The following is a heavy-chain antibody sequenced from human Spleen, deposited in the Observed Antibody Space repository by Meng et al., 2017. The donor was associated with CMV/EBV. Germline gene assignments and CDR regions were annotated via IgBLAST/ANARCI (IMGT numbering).Heavy chain of an antibody. CDR3: ARDFYTSRWYLFYYYYGMEV. J-gene: IGHJ6*02. D-gene: IGHD6-13*01. Sequence: ASVKVSCKASGYTFTGYYIHWVRQAPGQGVEWMGWINPNTGGTKYAQKFQGRVTMTRDTSISTAYMELSRLRSDDTAVYYCARDFYTSRWYLFYYYYGMEVWGQGTTVTVSS. CDR2: INPNTGGT. V-gene: IGHV1-2*02. CDR1: GYTFTGYY.